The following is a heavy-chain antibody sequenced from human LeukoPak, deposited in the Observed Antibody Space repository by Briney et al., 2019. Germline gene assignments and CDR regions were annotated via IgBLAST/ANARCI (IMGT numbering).Heavy chain of an antibody. D-gene: IGHD3-22*01. CDR2: ISINSSPI. Sequence: GGSLRLSCAASGFTFSSDSMNWVRRAPGKGLGWVSYISINSSPIYYADSVKGRFTISRDNAKNSLYLQMNSLRAEDTAVYYCVRDHHRRLYDNQARDTFDIWGQGTMVTVSS. J-gene: IGHJ3*02. V-gene: IGHV3-48*01. CDR1: GFTFSSDS. CDR3: VRDHHRRLYDNQARDTFDI.